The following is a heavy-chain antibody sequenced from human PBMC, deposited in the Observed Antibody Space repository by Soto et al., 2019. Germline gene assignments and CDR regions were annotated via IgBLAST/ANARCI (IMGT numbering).Heavy chain of an antibody. Sequence: EVQLVESGGGLVQPGGSLRLSCAASGFTFSSYWMSWVRQAPGKGLEWVANIKQDGSEKYYVDSVKGRFTISRDNAKNSLYLQMNSLRADDTAVYYCAREPESVVVPAAYSWFDPWGQGTLVTVSS. CDR1: GFTFSSYW. CDR3: AREPESVVVPAAYSWFDP. J-gene: IGHJ5*02. V-gene: IGHV3-7*01. D-gene: IGHD2-2*01. CDR2: IKQDGSEK.